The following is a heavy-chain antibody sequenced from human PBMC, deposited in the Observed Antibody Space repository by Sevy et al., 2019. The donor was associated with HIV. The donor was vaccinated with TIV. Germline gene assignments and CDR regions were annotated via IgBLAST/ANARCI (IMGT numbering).Heavy chain of an antibody. CDR2: ISYDGSNK. CDR3: ARANRSVISPPDAFDI. J-gene: IGHJ3*02. V-gene: IGHV3-30-3*01. D-gene: IGHD3-16*02. Sequence: GGSLRLSCAASGFTFSSYAMHWVRQAPGKGLEWVAVISYDGSNKYYADSVKGRFTISRDNSKNTLYQQMNSLRAEDTAVYYCARANRSVISPPDAFDIWGQGTMVTVSS. CDR1: GFTFSSYA.